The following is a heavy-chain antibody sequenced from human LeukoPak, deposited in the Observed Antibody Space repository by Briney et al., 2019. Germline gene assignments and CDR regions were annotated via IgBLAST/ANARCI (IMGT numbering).Heavy chain of an antibody. CDR2: LYSDGNT. V-gene: IGHV3-53*01. D-gene: IGHD6-19*01. Sequence: GGSLRLSCAASGFTVITNDMTWVRQAPGKGLEWVSVLYSDGNTKYADSVQGRFTISRDNSKNTLYLEMNSLSPDDTAVYYCARAAQYSSGWYSYYFDYWGQGTLVTVSS. CDR3: ARAAQYSSGWYSYYFDY. CDR1: GFTVITND. J-gene: IGHJ4*02.